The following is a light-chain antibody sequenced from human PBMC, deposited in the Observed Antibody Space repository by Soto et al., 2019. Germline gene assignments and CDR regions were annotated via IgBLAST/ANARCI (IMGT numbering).Light chain of an antibody. CDR1: QSLVYSDGNTY. CDR3: MQGTHWPIT. J-gene: IGKJ5*01. Sequence: DVVMTQSPLSLPVTLGQPASISCRSSQSLVYSDGNTYLSWFQQRPGQSPRRLIYKVSNRDSGVPDIFSGSGSGTDFTLKISRVEAEDVGVYYCMQGTHWPITFGQGTRLEIK. CDR2: KVS. V-gene: IGKV2-30*01.